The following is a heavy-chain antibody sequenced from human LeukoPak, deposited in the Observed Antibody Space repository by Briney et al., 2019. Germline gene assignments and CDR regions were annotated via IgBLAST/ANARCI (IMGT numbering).Heavy chain of an antibody. D-gene: IGHD3-16*01. J-gene: IGHJ4*02. Sequence: GGSLRLSCAASGFTVTSSSMTWVRQAPGGGLEWVSFIYSGGSTYYADSVKGRFTISRDNSKKTLYLQMNSLRAEDTAVYYCASLGGSLRGYWGQGTLVTVSS. CDR1: GFTVTSSS. CDR2: IYSGGST. V-gene: IGHV3-66*01. CDR3: ASLGGSLRGY.